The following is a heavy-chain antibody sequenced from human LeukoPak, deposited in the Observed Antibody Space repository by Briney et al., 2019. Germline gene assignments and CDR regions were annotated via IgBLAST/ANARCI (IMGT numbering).Heavy chain of an antibody. D-gene: IGHD5-12*01. V-gene: IGHV4-38-2*02. CDR3: ARGYSGYDYSY. CDR1: GYSISSGYY. Sequence: SETLSLTCTVSGYSISSGYYWGWIRQPPGKGLEWIGSIYRSGSTYYNPSLKSRVTISVDTSKNQFSLKLSSVTAADTAVYYCARGYSGYDYSYWGQGTLVTVSS. J-gene: IGHJ4*02. CDR2: IYRSGST.